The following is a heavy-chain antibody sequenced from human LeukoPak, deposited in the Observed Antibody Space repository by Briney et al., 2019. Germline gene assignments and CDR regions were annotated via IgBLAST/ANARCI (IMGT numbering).Heavy chain of an antibody. CDR2: IIPIFGTA. Sequence: PVKVSCKASGGTFSSYAISWVRQAPGQGLEWMGGIIPIFGTANYAQKFQGRVTITADESTSTAYMELSSLRSEDTAVYYCATFEYSSSSVASWFDPWGQGTLVTVSS. CDR3: ATFEYSSSSVASWFDP. V-gene: IGHV1-69*13. D-gene: IGHD6-6*01. J-gene: IGHJ5*02. CDR1: GGTFSSYA.